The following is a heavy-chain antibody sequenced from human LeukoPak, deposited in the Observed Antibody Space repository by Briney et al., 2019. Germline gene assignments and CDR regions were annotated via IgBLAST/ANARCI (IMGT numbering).Heavy chain of an antibody. CDR2: IYYSGST. D-gene: IGHD3-10*01. CDR3: ARYGWFGESRFPDAFDI. J-gene: IGHJ3*02. CDR1: GGSISSSSYY. Sequence: SETLSLTCTVSGGSISSSSYYWGWIRQPPGKGLEWIGSIYYSGSTYYNPSLKSRVTISVDTSKNQFSLKLSSVTAADTAVYYCARYGWFGESRFPDAFDIWGQGTMVTVSS. V-gene: IGHV4-39*07.